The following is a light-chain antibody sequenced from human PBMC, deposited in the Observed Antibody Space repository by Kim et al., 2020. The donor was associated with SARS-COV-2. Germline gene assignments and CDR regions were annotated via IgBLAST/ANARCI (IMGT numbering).Light chain of an antibody. Sequence: EIVLTQSPGTLSLSPGERATLSCRASQSVTNNYLAWYQHRPGQAPRLLIYGASSRATGVPDRFSGSGSGTDFTLTISRLEPEDFAVYYCHQYVSSPSFGQGTKLEI. J-gene: IGKJ2*01. CDR1: QSVTNNY. V-gene: IGKV3-20*01. CDR2: GAS. CDR3: HQYVSSPS.